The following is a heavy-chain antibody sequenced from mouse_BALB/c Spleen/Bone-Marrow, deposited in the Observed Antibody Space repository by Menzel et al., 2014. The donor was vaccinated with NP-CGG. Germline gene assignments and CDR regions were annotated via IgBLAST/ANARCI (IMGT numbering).Heavy chain of an antibody. CDR1: GYALTNYL. V-gene: IGHV1-54*01. CDR2: INPGSGGT. CDR3: ARSRGNLYAMDY. D-gene: IGHD2-1*01. J-gene: IGHJ4*01. Sequence: QVQLQQSGAELVRPGTSVKVSCKASGYALTNYLIERVKQRPGQGLEWIGVINPGSGGTNYNEKFKGKATLTADKSSSTAYMQLSSLTSDDSAVYFCARSRGNLYAMDYWGQGTSVTVSS.